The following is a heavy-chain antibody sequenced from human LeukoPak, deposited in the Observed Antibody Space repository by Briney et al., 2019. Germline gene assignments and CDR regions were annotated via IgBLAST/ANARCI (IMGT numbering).Heavy chain of an antibody. CDR1: GFTFSSYA. Sequence: GGSLRLSCAASGFTFSSYAMSWVRQAPGKGLEWVSAISGSGGSTYYADSVKGRFTIPRDNSKNTLYLQMNSLRAEDTAVYYCAKDRFSVVVPAAADYWGQGTLVTVSS. CDR2: ISGSGGST. J-gene: IGHJ4*02. CDR3: AKDRFSVVVPAAADY. V-gene: IGHV3-23*01. D-gene: IGHD2-2*01.